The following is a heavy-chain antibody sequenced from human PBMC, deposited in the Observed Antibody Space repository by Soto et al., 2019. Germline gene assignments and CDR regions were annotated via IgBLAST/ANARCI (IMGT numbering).Heavy chain of an antibody. CDR3: AKDQAHSYYYYGMDV. CDR1: GFTFSSYG. CDR2: ISYDGSNK. J-gene: IGHJ6*02. V-gene: IGHV3-30*18. Sequence: WGSLRLSCAASGFTFSSYGMHWVRQAPGKGLEWVAVISYDGSNKYYADSVKGRFTISRDNSKNTLYLQMNSLRAEDTAVYYCAKDQAHSYYYYGMDVWGQGTTVTVSS.